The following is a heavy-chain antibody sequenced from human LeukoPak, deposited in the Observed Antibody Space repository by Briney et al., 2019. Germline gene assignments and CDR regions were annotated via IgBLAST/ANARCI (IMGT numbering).Heavy chain of an antibody. CDR3: AGINDYGDPTGAFDI. Sequence: GGSLRLSCAASGFTFDDYAMHWVRQAPGKGLEWVSGISWSSGSIGYADSVKGRFTISRDNAKNSLLLQMNSLRAEDTAVYYCAGINDYGDPTGAFDIWGQGTMVTVSS. J-gene: IGHJ3*02. CDR1: GFTFDDYA. V-gene: IGHV3-9*01. D-gene: IGHD4-17*01. CDR2: ISWSSGSI.